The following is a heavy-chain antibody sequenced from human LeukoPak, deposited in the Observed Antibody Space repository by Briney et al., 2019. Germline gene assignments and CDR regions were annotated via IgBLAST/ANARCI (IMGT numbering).Heavy chain of an antibody. CDR2: ISGSGGST. CDR1: GFTFSSYA. V-gene: IGHV3-23*01. Sequence: GGSLRLSCAASGFTFSSYAMSWVRQAPGEGLEWVSAISGSGGSTYYADSVKGRFTISRDNAKNSLYLQMNSLRAEDTALYYCAKDMGSPDGEKWFDPWGQGTLVTVSS. J-gene: IGHJ5*02. CDR3: AKDMGSPDGEKWFDP. D-gene: IGHD3-10*01.